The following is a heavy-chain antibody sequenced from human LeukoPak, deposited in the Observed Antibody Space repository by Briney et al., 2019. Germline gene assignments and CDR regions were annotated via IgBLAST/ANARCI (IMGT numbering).Heavy chain of an antibody. D-gene: IGHD5-18*01. J-gene: IGHJ4*02. CDR1: GFTFSTFA. Sequence: GGSLRLSCAASGFTFSTFAMHWVRQAPGKGLEWVAVISYDGSNAYYTDSVKGRFTISRDNSKNTLYLQLNSLRAEDTAVYFSARVGYNDAPTLYYFHYWGQGTLVTVSS. CDR2: ISYDGSNA. V-gene: IGHV3-30-3*01. CDR3: ARVGYNDAPTLYYFHY.